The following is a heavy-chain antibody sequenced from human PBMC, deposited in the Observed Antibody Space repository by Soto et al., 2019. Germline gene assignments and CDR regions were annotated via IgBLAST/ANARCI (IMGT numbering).Heavy chain of an antibody. V-gene: IGHV1-69*13. D-gene: IGHD2-2*01. Sequence: AASVKVSCKASGGTFSSYAISWVRQAPGQGLEWMGGIIPIFGTANYAQKFQGRVTITADESTSTAYMELSSLRSEDTAVYYCARGYCSSTSCYPPRFYYGMDVWGQGTTVTVSS. CDR2: IIPIFGTA. CDR3: ARGYCSSTSCYPPRFYYGMDV. CDR1: GGTFSSYA. J-gene: IGHJ6*02.